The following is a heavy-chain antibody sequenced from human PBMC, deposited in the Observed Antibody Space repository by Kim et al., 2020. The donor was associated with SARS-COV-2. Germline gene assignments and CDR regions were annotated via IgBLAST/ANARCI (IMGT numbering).Heavy chain of an antibody. V-gene: IGHV3-48*04. J-gene: IGHJ6*02. CDR1: GFTFSSYS. D-gene: IGHD3-10*01. CDR2: ISSSSSTI. CDR3: ARAPYYYGSGSNYYYYGMDV. Sequence: GSLRLSCAASGFTFSSYSMNWVRQAPGKGLEWVSYISSSSSTIYYADSVKGRFTISRDNAKNSLYLQMNSLRAEDTAVYYCARAPYYYGSGSNYYYYGMDVWGQGTTVTVSS.